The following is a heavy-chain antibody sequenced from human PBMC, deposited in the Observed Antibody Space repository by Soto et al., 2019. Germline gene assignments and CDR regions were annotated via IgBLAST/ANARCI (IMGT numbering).Heavy chain of an antibody. CDR3: AMDLYGGSSRFDY. J-gene: IGHJ4*02. Sequence: QVQLVESGGGVVQPGRSLRLSCVASGFTFGNNGIHWVRQAPGKGLEWVAVISSDGSKKYYEDSVKGRFTISRDNSKNTLYLQMNSLRAEDTAVYYCAMDLYGGSSRFDYWGQGTLVTVSS. V-gene: IGHV3-30*03. CDR1: GFTFGNNG. D-gene: IGHD2-15*01. CDR2: ISSDGSKK.